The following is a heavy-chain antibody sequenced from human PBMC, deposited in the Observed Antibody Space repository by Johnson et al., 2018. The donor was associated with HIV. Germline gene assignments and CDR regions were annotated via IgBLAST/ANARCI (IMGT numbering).Heavy chain of an antibody. V-gene: IGHV3-11*01. CDR3: VRDVGPLDI. J-gene: IGHJ3*02. CDR2: IYSGGST. CDR1: GFTFSDYS. Sequence: QVQLVESGGGLVKPGGSLRLSCAASGFTFSDYSMSWIRQAPGKGLEWVSVIYSGGSTYYAASVKGRFTISRDNARNSLYLQMNSLRVEDTAVYYCVRDVGPLDIWGQGTLVTVS.